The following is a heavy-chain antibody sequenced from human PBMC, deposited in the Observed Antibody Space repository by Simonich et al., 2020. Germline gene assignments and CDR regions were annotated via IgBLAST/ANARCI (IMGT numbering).Heavy chain of an antibody. Sequence: EVQLVQSGASLQQHGESLKISCKGSGYSFTSYWIGWFRQMPGKGMEWRGILYPADSDTRNSPSFQGQVNISADKSISTAYRQWSSLKASDTAMYYCARQLNDFDIWGQGTMVTVSS. CDR1: GYSFTSYW. V-gene: IGHV5-51*01. J-gene: IGHJ3*02. CDR3: ARQLNDFDI. CDR2: LYPADSDT. D-gene: IGHD1-1*01.